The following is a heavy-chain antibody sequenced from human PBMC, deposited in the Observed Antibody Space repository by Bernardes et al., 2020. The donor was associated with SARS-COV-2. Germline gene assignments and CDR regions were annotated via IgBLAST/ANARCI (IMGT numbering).Heavy chain of an antibody. J-gene: IGHJ4*02. D-gene: IGHD3-9*01. CDR1: GFSLSTSGVG. Sequence: SGPTLVKPTQTLTLTCTFSGFSLSTSGVGVGWIRQPPGKALEWLALIYWDDDKRYSPSLKSRLTITKDTSKNQVVLTMTNMDPVDTATYYCAHSRIRYFDWLLSPFDYWGQGTLVTVSS. CDR2: IYWDDDK. CDR3: AHSRIRYFDWLLSPFDY. V-gene: IGHV2-5*02.